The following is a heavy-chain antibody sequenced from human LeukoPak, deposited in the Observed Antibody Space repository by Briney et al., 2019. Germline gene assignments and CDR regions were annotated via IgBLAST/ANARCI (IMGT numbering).Heavy chain of an antibody. V-gene: IGHV1-69*13. Sequence: SVKVSCKASGGTFSSYAISWVRQAPGQGLEWMGGIIPIFGTANYAQKFQGRVTITADESTSTAYMELSSLRSEDTAVCYCTIRYFDWLSLDYWGQGTLVTVSS. CDR1: GGTFSSYA. D-gene: IGHD3-9*01. J-gene: IGHJ4*02. CDR2: IIPIFGTA. CDR3: TIRYFDWLSLDY.